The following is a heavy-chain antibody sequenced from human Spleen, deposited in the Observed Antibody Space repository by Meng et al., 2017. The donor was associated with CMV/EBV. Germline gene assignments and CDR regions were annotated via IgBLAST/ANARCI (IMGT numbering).Heavy chain of an antibody. V-gene: IGHV4-59*01. D-gene: IGHD1-14*01. CDR2: IYYTGST. Sequence: SETLSLTCTVSGASISSSYWSWIRQPPGEGLEWIGHIYYTGSTSYNPSLKGRVTISLDTSKSQFSLRLTSVTAADTAVYYCAGRNLYFYGMDVWGQGTTVTVS. CDR1: GASISSSY. J-gene: IGHJ6*02. CDR3: AGRNLYFYGMDV.